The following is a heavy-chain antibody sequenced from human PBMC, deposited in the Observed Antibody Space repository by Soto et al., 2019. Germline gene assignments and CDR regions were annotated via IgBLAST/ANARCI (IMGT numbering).Heavy chain of an antibody. Sequence: VSLRLSCAASGFICSSYDMSWVRQAPGKGLEWVSTILVDGRTFYVDSVKGRFTISRDTSQNTVYLQMNSLTAGDTALYYCAKATATGGGAFDICGQGTMVTVSS. D-gene: IGHD2-8*02. CDR3: AKATATGGGAFDI. CDR2: ILVDGRT. V-gene: IGHV3-23*01. CDR1: GFICSSYD. J-gene: IGHJ3*02.